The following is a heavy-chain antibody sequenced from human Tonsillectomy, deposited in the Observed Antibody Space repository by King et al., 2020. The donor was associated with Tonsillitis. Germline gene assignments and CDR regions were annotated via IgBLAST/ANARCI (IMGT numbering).Heavy chain of an antibody. V-gene: IGHV3-23*04. J-gene: IGHJ6*02. D-gene: IGHD2-15*01. CDR2: ISGSGGKT. CDR3: AKGNMDCSGGRCPGSYYYYAMDV. Sequence: VQLVESGGGLGQPGGSLRLSCAASGFTFNTYAMTWVRQAPGKGLEWVSAISGSGGKTYYADSVKGRFTISRDNSKNTLYLQMNSLRAEDTALYYCAKGNMDCSGGRCPGSYYYYAMDVWGQGTTVTVSS. CDR1: GFTFNTYA.